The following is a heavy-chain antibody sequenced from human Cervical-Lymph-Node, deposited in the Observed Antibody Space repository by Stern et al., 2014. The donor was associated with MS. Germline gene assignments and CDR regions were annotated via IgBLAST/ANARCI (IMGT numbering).Heavy chain of an antibody. Sequence: QVQLVESGAEVKKPGSSVKVSCKSSGGTFSTHAISWVRQAPGQGLERLGRIIPILDTTEYAQSFRGRLTLDADESTETAYMELRRLTPDDTAVYYCAREKSDCSGGSCFSSLDYWGQGTLVTVSS. CDR3: AREKSDCSGGSCFSSLDY. J-gene: IGHJ4*02. CDR2: IIPILDTT. V-gene: IGHV1-69*11. D-gene: IGHD2-15*01. CDR1: GGTFSTHA.